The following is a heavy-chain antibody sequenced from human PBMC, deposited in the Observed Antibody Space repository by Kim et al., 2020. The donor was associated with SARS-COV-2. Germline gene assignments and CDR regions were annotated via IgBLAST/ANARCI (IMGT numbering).Heavy chain of an antibody. Sequence: ASVKVSCKASCYTFTSYGISWVRQAPGQGLEWMGWISAYNGNTNYAQKLQGRVTMTTDTSTSTAYMELRSLRSDDTAVYYCARVTMVRGVIRKSWFDPWGQGTLVTVSS. CDR1: CYTFTSYG. J-gene: IGHJ5*02. D-gene: IGHD3-10*01. V-gene: IGHV1-18*01. CDR2: ISAYNGNT. CDR3: ARVTMVRGVIRKSWFDP.